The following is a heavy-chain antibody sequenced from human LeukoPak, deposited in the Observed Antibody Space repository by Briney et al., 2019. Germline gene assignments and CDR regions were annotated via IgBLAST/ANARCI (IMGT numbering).Heavy chain of an antibody. Sequence: GGSLRLSCAASGFTFSSYSMNWVRQAPGKGLEWVSSISSSSSYIYYADSVKGRFTISRGNAKNSLYLQMNSLRAEDTAVYYCARGDLSGSYYVLVRTPDAFDIWGQGTMVTVSS. V-gene: IGHV3-21*01. CDR3: ARGDLSGSYYVLVRTPDAFDI. CDR1: GFTFSSYS. J-gene: IGHJ3*02. CDR2: ISSSSSYI. D-gene: IGHD1-26*01.